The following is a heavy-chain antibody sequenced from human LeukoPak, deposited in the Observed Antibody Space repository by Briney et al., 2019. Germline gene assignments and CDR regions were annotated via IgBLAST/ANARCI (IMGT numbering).Heavy chain of an antibody. Sequence: GGSLRLSCVASGFTFTNAWMSWVRQVPGKGLEWVGRIKSQTDGGTTDYAAPVTGRFTNSRDDSKNTLYLQMNSLRTEDTAVYYCTTLTMIVVHDDYWGQGTLVTVSS. CDR1: GFTFTNAW. D-gene: IGHD3-22*01. CDR2: IKSQTDGGTT. CDR3: TTLTMIVVHDDY. V-gene: IGHV3-15*01. J-gene: IGHJ4*02.